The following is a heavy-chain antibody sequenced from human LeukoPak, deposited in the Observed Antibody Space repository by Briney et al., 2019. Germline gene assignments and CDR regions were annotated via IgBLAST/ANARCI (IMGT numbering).Heavy chain of an antibody. CDR3: AGQTEPWYSSGWYYFDY. CDR2: IYYSGST. V-gene: IGHV4-59*08. J-gene: IGHJ4*02. D-gene: IGHD6-19*01. CDR1: GGSISSYY. Sequence: SETLSLTCTVSGGSISSYYWSWIRQPPGKGLEWIGYIYYSGSTNYNPSLKSRVTISVDTSKNQFSLKLSSVTAADTAVYYCAGQTEPWYSSGWYYFDYWGQGTLVTVSS.